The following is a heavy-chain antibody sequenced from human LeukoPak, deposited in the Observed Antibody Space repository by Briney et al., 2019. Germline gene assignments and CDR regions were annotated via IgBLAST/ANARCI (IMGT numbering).Heavy chain of an antibody. V-gene: IGHV3-30*18. CDR1: GFTFSSYG. CDR2: ISYDGSNK. J-gene: IGHJ4*02. CDR3: AKDRSSSSWHGFDY. Sequence: GGSLRLSCAASGFTFSSYGMHWVRQAPGKGLEWVAVISYDGSNKYYADSVKGRFTISRDNSKNTLYLQMNSLRAEATAVYYCAKDRSSSSWHGFDYWGQGTLVTVSS. D-gene: IGHD6-13*01.